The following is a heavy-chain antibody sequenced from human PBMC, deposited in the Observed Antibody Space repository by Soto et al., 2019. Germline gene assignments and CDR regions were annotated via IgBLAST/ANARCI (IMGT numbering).Heavy chain of an antibody. V-gene: IGHV3-74*01. CDR2: INSDGSNT. D-gene: IGHD2-15*01. CDR3: AREICLGGSCYLFDS. CDR1: GFTFSSYW. J-gene: IGHJ4*02. Sequence: EVQLVESGGGLVQPGGSLRLSCVASGFTFSSYWIHWVRQAPGKGLVWVSRINSDGSNTIYADSVKGRCTISSDNAKNTVYLQLNSLRAEDTAVYFCAREICLGGSCYLFDSWGQGTLVTVSS.